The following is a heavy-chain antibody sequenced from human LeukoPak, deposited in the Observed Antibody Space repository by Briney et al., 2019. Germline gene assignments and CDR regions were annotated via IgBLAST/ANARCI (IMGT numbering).Heavy chain of an antibody. J-gene: IGHJ4*02. V-gene: IGHV1-2*06. D-gene: IGHD7-27*01. Sequence: ASVKVSCKVSGYTFTDYYMHWVRQAPGQGLEWMGRINPNSGGTNYAQKFQGRVTMTRDTSISTAYMELSRLRSDDTAVYYCARGDNWGSEAHWGQGTLVTVSS. CDR3: ARGDNWGSEAH. CDR2: INPNSGGT. CDR1: GYTFTDYY.